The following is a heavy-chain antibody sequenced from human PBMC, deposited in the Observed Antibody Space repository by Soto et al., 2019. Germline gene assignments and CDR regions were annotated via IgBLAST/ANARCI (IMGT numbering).Heavy chain of an antibody. J-gene: IGHJ4*02. V-gene: IGHV3-23*01. Sequence: SLRLSCAASGFTFSSYAMSWVRQAPGKGLEWVSAISGSGGSTYYADSVKGRFTISRDNSKNTLYLQMNSLRAEDTAVYYCAKDRTPGGPRGDSTPDYFDYWGQGTLVTVSS. CDR1: GFTFSSYA. CDR3: AKDRTPGGPRGDSTPDYFDY. CDR2: ISGSGGST. D-gene: IGHD4-17*01.